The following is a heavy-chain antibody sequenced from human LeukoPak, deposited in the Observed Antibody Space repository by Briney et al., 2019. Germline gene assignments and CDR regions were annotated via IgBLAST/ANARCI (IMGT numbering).Heavy chain of an antibody. J-gene: IGHJ3*01. Sequence: GGSLRLSRAASGFTFSHYTMNWVRQAPGKGLEWISYISSSGTITYYADSVKGRFIISRDNAKNSLDLQMNSLRDEDTAVYYCARDDNYIVLPGDDGGFGFWGQGTVVTVSS. V-gene: IGHV3-48*02. D-gene: IGHD2-2*01. CDR2: ISSSGTIT. CDR1: GFTFSHYT. CDR3: ARDDNYIVLPGDDGGFGF.